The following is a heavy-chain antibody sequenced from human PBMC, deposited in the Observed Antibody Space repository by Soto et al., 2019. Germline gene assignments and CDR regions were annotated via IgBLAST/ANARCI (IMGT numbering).Heavy chain of an antibody. Sequence: SETLSLTCTVSGGSTSSGGYYWSWIRQHPGKGLEWIGYIYYSGSTYYNPSLKSRVTISVDTSKNQFSLKLSSVTAADTAVYYCARVNIVVVPAATATHFDYWGQGTLVTVSS. V-gene: IGHV4-31*03. CDR3: ARVNIVVVPAATATHFDY. CDR1: GGSTSSGGYY. J-gene: IGHJ4*02. CDR2: IYYSGST. D-gene: IGHD2-2*01.